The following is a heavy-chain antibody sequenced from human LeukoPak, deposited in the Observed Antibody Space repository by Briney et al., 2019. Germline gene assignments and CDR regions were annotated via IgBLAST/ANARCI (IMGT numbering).Heavy chain of an antibody. CDR1: GFTFSNYW. J-gene: IGHJ6*03. D-gene: IGHD5-24*01. Sequence: GGSLRLSCAASGFTFSNYWMHWVRQAPGKGLVWVSRINNDGNSTSFADSVKGRFAISRDNAKSTLFLQMNSLRAEDTAVYYCARGGVHGCNFHYYMDVWGKGTTVTVSS. V-gene: IGHV3-74*01. CDR2: INNDGNST. CDR3: ARGGVHGCNFHYYMDV.